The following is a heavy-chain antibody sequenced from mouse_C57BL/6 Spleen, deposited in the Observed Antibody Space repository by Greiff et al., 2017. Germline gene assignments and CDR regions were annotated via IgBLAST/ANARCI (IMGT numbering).Heavy chain of an antibody. J-gene: IGHJ2*01. CDR2: IDPETGGT. V-gene: IGHV1-15*01. D-gene: IGHD1-1*01. CDR3: TGRPWVTKVVAGDY. Sequence: VQPQQSGAELVRPGASVTLSCKASGYTFTDYEMHWVKQTPVHGLEWIGAIDPETGGTAYNQKFKGKAILTADKSSSTAYMELRSLTSEDSAVYYCTGRPWVTKVVAGDYWGQGTTLTVSS. CDR1: GYTFTDYE.